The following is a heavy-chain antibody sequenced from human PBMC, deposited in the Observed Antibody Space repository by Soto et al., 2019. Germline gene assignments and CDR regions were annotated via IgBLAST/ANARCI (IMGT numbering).Heavy chain of an antibody. J-gene: IGHJ4*02. V-gene: IGHV3-66*01. Sequence: GGSLRLSCAASGFTVSSIYMNWVRQAPGEGLEWVSVIYSGGSTYYADSVQGRFTISRDNSKNTLYLQMNSLRAEDTAVYYCARDWLLSNWGQGTLVTVSS. D-gene: IGHD3-9*01. CDR1: GFTVSSIY. CDR2: IYSGGST. CDR3: ARDWLLSN.